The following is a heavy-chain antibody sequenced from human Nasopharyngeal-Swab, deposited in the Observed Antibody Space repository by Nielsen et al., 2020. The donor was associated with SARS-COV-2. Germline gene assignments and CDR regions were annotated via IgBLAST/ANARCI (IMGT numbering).Heavy chain of an antibody. CDR3: AREEIAVAATWWFDP. CDR1: GYTFTSYS. D-gene: IGHD6-19*01. CDR2: MNPNSGNT. Sequence: ASVKVSCKASGYTFTSYSISWVRQAPGQGLEWMGWMNPNSGNTGYAQKFQGRVTMTRNTSISTAYMELSSLRSEDTAVYYCAREEIAVAATWWFDPWGQGTLVTVSS. V-gene: IGHV1-8*02. J-gene: IGHJ5*02.